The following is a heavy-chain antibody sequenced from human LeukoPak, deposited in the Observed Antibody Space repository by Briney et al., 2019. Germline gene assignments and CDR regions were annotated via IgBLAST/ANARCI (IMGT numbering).Heavy chain of an antibody. Sequence: GGSLRLSCAASGFTFSSYAMHWVRQAPGKGLEWVALISYDESNTFYADSVKGRFTISRDNSKNTLYLQMNSLRVEDTAVYYCARDGDGDYVFTYYFDYWGQGTLVTVSS. D-gene: IGHD4-17*01. V-gene: IGHV3-30*04. CDR3: ARDGDGDYVFTYYFDY. J-gene: IGHJ4*02. CDR1: GFTFSSYA. CDR2: ISYDESNT.